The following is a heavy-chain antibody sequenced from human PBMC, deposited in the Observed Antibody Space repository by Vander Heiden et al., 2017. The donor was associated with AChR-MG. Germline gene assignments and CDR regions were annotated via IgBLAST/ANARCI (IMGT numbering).Heavy chain of an antibody. J-gene: IGHJ3*02. CDR3: AGGALKTGDTALDI. D-gene: IGHD7-27*01. CDR1: GDSVPSKSAA. CDR2: TYYRSKWSN. Sequence: QVQLQQSGTGLVKPSQTLSLPCAISGDSVPSKSAAWNWIRQAPSRGLEWLGRTYYRSKWSNDYAVSVKSRIIINPDTSKNQFSLQLNSVTPEDTAVYYCAGGALKTGDTALDIWGQGTMVTVSS. V-gene: IGHV6-1*01.